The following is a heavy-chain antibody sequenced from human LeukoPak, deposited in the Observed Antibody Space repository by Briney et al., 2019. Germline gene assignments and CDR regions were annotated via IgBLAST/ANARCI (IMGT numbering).Heavy chain of an antibody. Sequence: PGGSLRLSCVASGFTLSFYSMNWVRQAPGKGLEWVSSISSSRSGSKSYIYYADSVKGRFTVSRDNAKNSLYLQMNSLRAEDTAVYYCARDCTSATCYSGLDVWGQGTTVTVSS. J-gene: IGHJ6*02. CDR2: ISSSRSGSKSYI. D-gene: IGHD2-2*01. CDR1: GFTLSFYS. V-gene: IGHV3-21*06. CDR3: ARDCTSATCYSGLDV.